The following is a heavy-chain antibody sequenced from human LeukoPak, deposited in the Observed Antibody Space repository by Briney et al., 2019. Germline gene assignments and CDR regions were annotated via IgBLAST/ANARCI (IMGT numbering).Heavy chain of an antibody. CDR3: ARAFDYDILTGYP. J-gene: IGHJ5*02. CDR2: ISSSSSTI. Sequence: PGGSLRLSCAASGFTFSSYSMNWVRQAPGKGLEWVSYISSSSSTIYYADSVKGRFTISRDNAKNSLYLQMNSLRAEDTAVYYCARAFDYDILTGYPWGQGTLVTVSS. V-gene: IGHV3-48*04. CDR1: GFTFSSYS. D-gene: IGHD3-9*01.